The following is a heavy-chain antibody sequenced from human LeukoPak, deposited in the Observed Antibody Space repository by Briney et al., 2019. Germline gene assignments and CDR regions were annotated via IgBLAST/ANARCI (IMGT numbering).Heavy chain of an antibody. J-gene: IGHJ3*02. CDR3: ARSIAVRPMYAFDI. CDR1: GGSISTYY. CDR2: IYYSGNT. V-gene: IGHV4-59*01. D-gene: IGHD6-6*01. Sequence: SETLSLTCTVSGGSISTYYWSWIRQPPGKGLEWIGYIYYSGNTNSNPSLNSRVTISLDTSKNQFSLKLNSVSAADTALYYCARSIAVRPMYAFDIWGQGTMVTVSS.